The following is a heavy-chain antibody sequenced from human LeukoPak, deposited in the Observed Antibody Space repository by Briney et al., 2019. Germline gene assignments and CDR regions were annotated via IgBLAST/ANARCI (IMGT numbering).Heavy chain of an antibody. CDR1: GFTFSSYA. Sequence: GGSLRLSCAASGFTFSSYAMSWVRQAPGKGLEWVANIKQDGSEKYYVDSVKGRFTISRDNAKNSLYLQMNSLRAEDTAVYYCARTDDSSGYYYLFDYWGQGTLVTVSS. CDR3: ARTDDSSGYYYLFDY. J-gene: IGHJ4*02. D-gene: IGHD3-22*01. V-gene: IGHV3-7*01. CDR2: IKQDGSEK.